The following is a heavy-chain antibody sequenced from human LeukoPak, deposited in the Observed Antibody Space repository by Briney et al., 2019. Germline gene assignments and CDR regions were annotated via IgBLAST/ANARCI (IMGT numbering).Heavy chain of an antibody. CDR1: GFTFSDYH. D-gene: IGHD1-26*01. CDR2: ISSSGSNI. CDR3: ARDEVGSYTSHDY. Sequence: PGGSLRLSCAASGFTFSDYHMTWIRQSSGNGLEWVSYISSSGSNIYYADSVKGRFTISRDNAKNSLYLQMNSLRAEDTAVYYCARDEVGSYTSHDYWGQGTLVTVSS. J-gene: IGHJ4*02. V-gene: IGHV3-11*01.